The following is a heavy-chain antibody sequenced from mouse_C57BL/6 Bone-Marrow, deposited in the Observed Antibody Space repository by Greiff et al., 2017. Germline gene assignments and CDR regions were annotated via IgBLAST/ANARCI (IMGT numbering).Heavy chain of an antibody. Sequence: EVKLVESGEGLVKPGGSLTLSCAASGFTFSSYAMSWVRQTPEKRLEWVAYISSGGGYIYYADSVKGRYTISRDNARNTLYLQMSSLKSEDTAMYYCTRSAICHYAMDYRGQGTSVTVSS. CDR2: ISSGGGYI. CDR3: TRSAICHYAMDY. J-gene: IGHJ4*01. V-gene: IGHV5-9-1*02. CDR1: GFTFSSYA.